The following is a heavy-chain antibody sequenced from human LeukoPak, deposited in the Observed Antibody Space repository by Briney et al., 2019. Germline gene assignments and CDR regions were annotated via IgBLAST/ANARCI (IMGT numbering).Heavy chain of an antibody. Sequence: SXTLSLTCTVSGGSISSYYWSWIRQPPGKGLEWIGYIYYRGNTNYNPSLTSRVTISVDTSKNQFSLNLRSVTAADTAVYYCARVKGSAPEAFDIWGQGTLVTVSS. CDR2: IYYRGNT. J-gene: IGHJ3*02. V-gene: IGHV4-59*01. CDR1: GGSISSYY. D-gene: IGHD1-14*01. CDR3: ARVKGSAPEAFDI.